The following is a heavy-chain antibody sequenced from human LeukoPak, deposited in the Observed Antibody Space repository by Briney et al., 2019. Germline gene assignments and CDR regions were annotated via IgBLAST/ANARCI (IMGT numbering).Heavy chain of an antibody. Sequence: SETLSLTCAVSGYSISSSYYWGWTRQPPGTGLEWIGYIYYSGSTNYNPSLKSRVTISVDTSKNQFSLKLSSVAAADTAVYYCARGGEITSDAFDIWGQGTMATVSS. CDR1: GYSISSSYY. CDR3: ARGGEITSDAFDI. J-gene: IGHJ3*02. CDR2: IYYSGST. V-gene: IGHV4-30-4*08. D-gene: IGHD3-16*01.